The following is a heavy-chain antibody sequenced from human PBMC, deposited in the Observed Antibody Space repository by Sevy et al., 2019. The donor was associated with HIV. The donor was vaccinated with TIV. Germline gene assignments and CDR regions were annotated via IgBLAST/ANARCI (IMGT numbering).Heavy chain of an antibody. D-gene: IGHD7-27*01. Sequence: ASVKVSCKASGDTFSTYGLSWVRQAPGQGLEWMGGIIPIFCTPNYAQKFQGRVTITADESASTAYMELSSLRSEDTALYYCAGEGGVATTGDHDAFDIWGHGTLVTVSS. CDR2: IIPIFCTP. V-gene: IGHV1-69*13. J-gene: IGHJ3*02. CDR1: GDTFSTYG. CDR3: AGEGGVATTGDHDAFDI.